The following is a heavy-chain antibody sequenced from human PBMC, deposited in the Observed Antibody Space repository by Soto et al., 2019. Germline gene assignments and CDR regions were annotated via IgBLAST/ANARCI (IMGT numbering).Heavy chain of an antibody. CDR3: ARQQIVDTAMFDY. CDR1: GGSFSSYA. D-gene: IGHD5-18*01. V-gene: IGHV1-69*06. Sequence: SVKFGSKSSGGSFSSYAISWVRQAPGQGLEWMGGIIPIFGTANYAQKFQGRVTITADKSTSTAYMELSSLRSEDTAVYYCARQQIVDTAMFDYWGQGTLVTVYS. J-gene: IGHJ4*02. CDR2: IIPIFGTA.